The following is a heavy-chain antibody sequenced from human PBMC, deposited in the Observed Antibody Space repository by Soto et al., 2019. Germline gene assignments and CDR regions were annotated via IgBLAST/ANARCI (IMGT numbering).Heavy chain of an antibody. CDR2: IYYSGST. CDR1: GGSISSGGYD. J-gene: IGHJ3*02. Sequence: SETLSLTCTVSGGSISSGGYDWSWIRQHPGKGLEWIGYIYYSGSTYYNPSLKSRVTISVDTSKNQFSLKLSSVTAADTAVYYCATIVVVAATDAFDIWGQGTMVTVS. CDR3: ATIVVVAATDAFDI. V-gene: IGHV4-31*03. D-gene: IGHD2-15*01.